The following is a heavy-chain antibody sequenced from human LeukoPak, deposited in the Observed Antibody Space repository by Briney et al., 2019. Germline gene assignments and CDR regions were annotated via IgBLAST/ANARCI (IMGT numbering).Heavy chain of an antibody. CDR3: ARLGYSYGQEFDY. J-gene: IGHJ4*02. D-gene: IGHD5-18*01. CDR1: GGSFSGYY. V-gene: IGHV4-34*01. CDR2: INHSGST. Sequence: PSETLSLTCAVYGGSFSGYYWNWIRQPPGKGLEWIGEINHSGSTNYNPSLKSRVTISVDTSKNQFSLKLSSVTAADTAVYYCARLGYSYGQEFDYWGQGTLVTVSS.